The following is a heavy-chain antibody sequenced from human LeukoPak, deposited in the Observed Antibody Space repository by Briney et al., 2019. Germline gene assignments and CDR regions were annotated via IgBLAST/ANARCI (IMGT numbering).Heavy chain of an antibody. CDR2: IYYSGST. J-gene: IGHJ5*02. CDR1: GGSISSYY. Sequence: PSGTLSLTCTVPGGSISSYYWSWSRPPPGEGLGWSGYIYYSGSTNYNTSLKSRVTISVDTSKNQFSLKLSSVTAADTAVYYCARLLWSGYYSRWSAPWGQASLVTVSS. CDR3: ARLLWSGYYSRWSAP. D-gene: IGHD3-3*01. V-gene: IGHV4-59*08.